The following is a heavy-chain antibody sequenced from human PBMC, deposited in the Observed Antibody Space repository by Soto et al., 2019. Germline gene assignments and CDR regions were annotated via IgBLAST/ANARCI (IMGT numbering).Heavy chain of an antibody. CDR2: IYPGDSDT. CDR1: GYSFTPYW. V-gene: IGHV5-51*01. D-gene: IGHD2-15*01. Sequence: EAKTGTGDRSGYSFTPYWIGLVRQMPGKGLEWMGIIYPGDSDTRYSPSFQGQVTISADKSISTPYLQWTSLKSSDTAVSYGSRLLDLQDPYSTYYSTLVLG. CDR3: SRLLDLQDPYSTYYSTLV. J-gene: IGHJ6*02.